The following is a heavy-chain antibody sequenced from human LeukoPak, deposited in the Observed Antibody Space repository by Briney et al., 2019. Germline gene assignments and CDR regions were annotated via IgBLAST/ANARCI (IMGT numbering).Heavy chain of an antibody. CDR3: ARVGGVSDAFDI. J-gene: IGHJ3*02. D-gene: IGHD2-8*02. Sequence: GGSLRLSCAASGFTFSSHWMHWVRQAPGKGLVWVSRIKTDGTYTDYADSVKGRFTISRDNAKNTLYLQMNSLRAEDTAAYYCARVGGVSDAFDIWGQGTMVTVSS. V-gene: IGHV3-74*01. CDR2: IKTDGTYT. CDR1: GFTFSSHW.